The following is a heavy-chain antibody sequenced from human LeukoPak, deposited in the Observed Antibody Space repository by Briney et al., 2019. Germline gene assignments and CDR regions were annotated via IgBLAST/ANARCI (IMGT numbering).Heavy chain of an antibody. D-gene: IGHD2-2*02. CDR2: INPNSGAT. J-gene: IGHJ4*02. CDR3: ARNPPYGTSTSCYNDY. CDR1: GYTFTIYY. Sequence: ASVKVSCKASGYTFTIYYMHWVRQAPGQGREWMGWINPNSGATSYAQRFQGRVTMTRDTSISTAYMELSGLTSDDTAVYYCARNPPYGTSTSCYNDYRGQGTLVTVSS. V-gene: IGHV1-2*02.